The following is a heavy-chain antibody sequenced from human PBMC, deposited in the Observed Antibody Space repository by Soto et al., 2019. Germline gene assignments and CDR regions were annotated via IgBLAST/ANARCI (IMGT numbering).Heavy chain of an antibody. D-gene: IGHD6-19*01. CDR2: SSPRGETI. CDR3: AKGPHTNVGWPYYFES. CDR1: GFSLANYP. V-gene: IGHV3-48*02. Sequence: GGSLRLSCVASGFSLANYPMNWVRQIPGKGLEWISYSSPRGETIYYADSLEGRFTISRDNARSSLYLHMSSLPDEDSALYYCAKGPHTNVGWPYYFESWGKGVPVTVSS. J-gene: IGHJ4*02.